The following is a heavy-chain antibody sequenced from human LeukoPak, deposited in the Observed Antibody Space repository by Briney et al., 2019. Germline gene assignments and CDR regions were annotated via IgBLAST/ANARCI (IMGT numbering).Heavy chain of an antibody. CDR3: ARYSSGWSFDY. Sequence: GGSLRLSCAASGFTFSNYAMHWVRQAPGKGLEWVAVISYDGSNKYYADSVKGRFTISRDNSKNTLYLQMNSLRAEDTAVYYCARYSSGWSFDYWGQGTLVTVSS. D-gene: IGHD6-19*01. CDR1: GFTFSNYA. V-gene: IGHV3-30*04. CDR2: ISYDGSNK. J-gene: IGHJ4*02.